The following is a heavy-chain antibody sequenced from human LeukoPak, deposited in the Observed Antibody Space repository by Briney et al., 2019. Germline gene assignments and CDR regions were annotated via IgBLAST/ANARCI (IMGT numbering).Heavy chain of an antibody. V-gene: IGHV3-21*01. CDR2: ISVRSNYI. Sequence: GGSLRLSCAASGYTFSSYSINWVRQAPGKGLEWVSSISVRSNYIYYADSVRGRFSISRDDARDSLYLQMNSLRAEDTAVYYCVRLRRNSDTSGFYYYYDYWGQGTLVIVSS. CDR1: GYTFSSYS. D-gene: IGHD3-22*01. J-gene: IGHJ4*02. CDR3: VRLRRNSDTSGFYYYYDY.